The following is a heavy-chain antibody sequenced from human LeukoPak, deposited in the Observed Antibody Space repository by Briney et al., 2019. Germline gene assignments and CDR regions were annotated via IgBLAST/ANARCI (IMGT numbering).Heavy chain of an antibody. CDR1: GFIFTNYF. J-gene: IGHJ4*02. D-gene: IGHD3-3*01. V-gene: IGHV3-7*01. Sequence: GGSLRLSCAASGFIFTNYFMSWVHQAPGKGLEWVASIKHDGSEKYYVDSVRGRLTISRDNTMNSLYLQMSSLRAEDTAVYYCATDRGWRTSGYYLYYFEYWGQGTLVTYSS. CDR3: ATDRGWRTSGYYLYYFEY. CDR2: IKHDGSEK.